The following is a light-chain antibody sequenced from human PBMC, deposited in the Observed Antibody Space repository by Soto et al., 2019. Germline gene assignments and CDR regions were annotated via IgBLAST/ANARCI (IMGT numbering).Light chain of an antibody. Sequence: IQMTQSPSSLSASVGDRVTITCQASQGIRNYLNWYQQKPGQAPKLLIYDVSHLETGVPSRFSGSGSGTDFALTISSLEPEDFAVYYCQQRDYWQVTFGQGTRLEIK. V-gene: IGKV1-33*01. CDR3: QQRDYWQVT. CDR2: DVS. J-gene: IGKJ5*01. CDR1: QGIRNY.